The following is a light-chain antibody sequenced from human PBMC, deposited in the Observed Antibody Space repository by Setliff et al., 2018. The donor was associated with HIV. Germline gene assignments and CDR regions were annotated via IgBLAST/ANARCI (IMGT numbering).Light chain of an antibody. CDR1: QGIDSY. J-gene: IGKJ3*01. CDR3: QQVNSYPLT. CDR2: AAP. V-gene: IGKV1-9*01. Sequence: DIQLTQSPSFLSASVGDRVTITCRASQGIDSYLAWYQQNPGKAPKLLIYAAPTLQNGVPSRFSGRGFGTEFTLTISRLQPEDFATYYCQQVNSYPLTFGPGTKVDIK.